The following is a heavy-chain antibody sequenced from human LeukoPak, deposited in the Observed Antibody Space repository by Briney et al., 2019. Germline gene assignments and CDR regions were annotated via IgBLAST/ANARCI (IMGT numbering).Heavy chain of an antibody. D-gene: IGHD3-10*01. Sequence: SETLSLTCTVSGVSISSSNSYWGWIRQPPGKGLEWIGSIYYSGNTYYNASLKSQVSISIDMSKNQFSLKLTSVTAADTAVYYCARQTGSGLFILPGGQGTPVTVSS. CDR3: ARQTGSGLFILP. V-gene: IGHV4-39*01. CDR2: IYYSGNT. J-gene: IGHJ4*02. CDR1: GVSISSSNSY.